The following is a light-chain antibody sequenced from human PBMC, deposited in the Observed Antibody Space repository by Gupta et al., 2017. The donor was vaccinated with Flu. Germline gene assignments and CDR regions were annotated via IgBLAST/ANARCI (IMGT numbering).Light chain of an antibody. J-gene: IGLJ3*02. V-gene: IGLV5-45*01. CDR1: AIYV. CDR2: YKSHSDE. Sequence: AIYVICWYQSKSLNPPQCLLRYKSHSDERHGSAGPSRVSGSKDASANAGILHISGLQSEDAAYYYCIISYINVWVFGGGTKLTVL. CDR3: IISYINVWV.